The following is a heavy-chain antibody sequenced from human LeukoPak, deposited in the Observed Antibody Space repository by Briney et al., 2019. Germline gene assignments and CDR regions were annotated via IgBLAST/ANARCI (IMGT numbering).Heavy chain of an antibody. J-gene: IGHJ5*02. CDR2: ISGYNGNR. CDR1: GYSFTSYG. Sequence: GASVKVSCKAFGYSFTSYGISWVRQAPGQGLEWMGWISGYNGNRKYAQKLQGRVTMTTDTPTSIAYMELRSLRSDDTAVYYCARGAPYYGFWSGYYDYNWFDPWGQGTLVTVSS. D-gene: IGHD3-3*01. CDR3: ARGAPYYGFWSGYYDYNWFDP. V-gene: IGHV1-18*01.